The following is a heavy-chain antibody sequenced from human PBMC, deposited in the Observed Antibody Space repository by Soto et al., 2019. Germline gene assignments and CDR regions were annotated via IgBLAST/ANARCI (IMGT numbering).Heavy chain of an antibody. CDR2: IYHSGST. V-gene: IGHV4-38-2*02. Sequence: PSEPPSLTCTVSGYSISSGYYWGWIRQPPGKGLEWIGSIYHSGSTYYNPSLKSRVTISVDTSKNQFSLKLSSVTAADTAVYYCARRRRKVCQAIAAAGTYACDLWGQGRMVPV. D-gene: IGHD6-13*01. J-gene: IGHJ3*01. CDR1: GYSISSGYY. CDR3: ARRRRKVCQAIAAAGTYACDL.